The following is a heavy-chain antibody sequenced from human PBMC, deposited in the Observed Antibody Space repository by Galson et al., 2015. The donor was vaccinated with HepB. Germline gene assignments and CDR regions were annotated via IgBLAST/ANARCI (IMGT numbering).Heavy chain of an antibody. D-gene: IGHD6-19*01. J-gene: IGHJ4*02. V-gene: IGHV3-30*18. CDR1: GFTFSSYG. CDR2: ISYDGSNK. CDR3: AKDGGSGWYRATLSFDY. Sequence: SLRLSCAASGFTFSSYGMHWVRQAPGKGLEWVAVISYDGSNKYYADSVKGRFTISRDNSKNTLYLQMNSLRAEDTAVYYCAKDGGSGWYRATLSFDYWGQGTLVTVSS.